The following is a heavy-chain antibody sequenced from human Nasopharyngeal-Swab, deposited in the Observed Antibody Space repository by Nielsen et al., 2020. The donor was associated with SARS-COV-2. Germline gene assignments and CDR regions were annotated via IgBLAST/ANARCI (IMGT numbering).Heavy chain of an antibody. V-gene: IGHV4-34*01. D-gene: IGHD3-10*01. CDR2: INHSGST. J-gene: IGHJ5*02. Sequence: WIRQPPGKGLEWIGEINHSGSTNYNPSLKSRVTISVDTSKNQFSLKLSSVTAADTAVYYCARGRGGWLGVNWFDPWGQGTLVPSPQ. CDR3: ARGRGGWLGVNWFDP.